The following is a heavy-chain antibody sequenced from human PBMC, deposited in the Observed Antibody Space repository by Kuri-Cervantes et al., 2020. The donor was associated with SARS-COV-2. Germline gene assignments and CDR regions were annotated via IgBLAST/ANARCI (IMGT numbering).Heavy chain of an antibody. CDR2: IYHSGST. J-gene: IGHJ6*02. Sequence: SETLSLTCAVSGGSISSGGYSWSWIRQPPGKGLEWIGYIYHSGSTYYNPSLKSRVTISVDRSKNQFSLKLSSVTAADTAVYYCAREGGDILVDGMDVWGQGTTVTVSS. CDR3: AREGGDILVDGMDV. CDR1: GGSISSGGYS. V-gene: IGHV4-30-2*01. D-gene: IGHD2-2*01.